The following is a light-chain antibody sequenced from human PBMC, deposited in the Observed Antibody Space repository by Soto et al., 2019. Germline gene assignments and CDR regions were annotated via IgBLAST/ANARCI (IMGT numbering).Light chain of an antibody. CDR1: QSVSSSY. V-gene: IGKV3-20*01. J-gene: IGKJ2*01. CDR3: QQYGSSPVT. CDR2: GAS. Sequence: EIVLTQSPGTLSLSPGERATLSCRASQSVSSSYLAWYQQKPGQAPRLLIYGASSRTTGIPDRFSGSGSGTDFTLTISRLEPEDFAVYYCQQYGSSPVTFGQGTKLEIK.